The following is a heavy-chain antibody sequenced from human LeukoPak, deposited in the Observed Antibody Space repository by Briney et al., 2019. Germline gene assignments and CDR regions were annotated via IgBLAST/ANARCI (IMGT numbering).Heavy chain of an antibody. CDR3: ARIRSSSWYNWFDP. D-gene: IGHD6-13*01. V-gene: IGHV3-7*01. CDR1: GFTFSSYW. CDR2: IKQDGNEK. J-gene: IGHJ5*02. Sequence: GGSLGLSCAASGFTFSSYWMSWVRQAPGKGLEWVANIKQDGNEKYYVGSVKGRFTISRDNAKNSLYLQMNSLRAEDTAVYYCARIRSSSWYNWFDPWGQGTLVTVSS.